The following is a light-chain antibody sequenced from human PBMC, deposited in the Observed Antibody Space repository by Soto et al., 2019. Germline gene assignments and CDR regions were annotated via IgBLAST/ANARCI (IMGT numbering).Light chain of an antibody. V-gene: IGLV2-14*01. CDR1: SSDVGGYNY. CDR3: SSYTSSNTVE. Sequence: QSALTQPASVSGSPGQSITISCTGTSSDVGGYNYVSWYQQYPGKAPKLMIYEVRNRTSGVSNRFSGSKSGNTASLTISGLQAEDEADYYCSSYTSSNTVEFGGGTKVTVL. CDR2: EVR. J-gene: IGLJ2*01.